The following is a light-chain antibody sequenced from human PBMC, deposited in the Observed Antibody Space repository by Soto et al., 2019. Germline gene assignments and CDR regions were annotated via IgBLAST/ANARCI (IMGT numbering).Light chain of an antibody. CDR3: QQRSNWRALT. V-gene: IGKV3-11*01. CDR1: QSVSSY. CDR2: DAS. J-gene: IGKJ4*01. Sequence: EIVLTQSPATLSLSPGERATLSCRASQSVSSYLAWYQQKPGRAPRLLIYDASNRATGIPARFSGSGSGTDFTLTISSLEPEDFAVYYCQQRSNWRALTFGGGTKVEIK.